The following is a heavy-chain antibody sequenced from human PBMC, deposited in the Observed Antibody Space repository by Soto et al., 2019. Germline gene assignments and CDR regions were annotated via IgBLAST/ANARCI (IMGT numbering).Heavy chain of an antibody. J-gene: IGHJ6*02. CDR2: IFSNDEK. D-gene: IGHD3-10*01. V-gene: IGHV2-26*01. Sequence: GPTLVNTTETLTLTCTVSGFSLSNARMGVSWIRQPPGKALEWLAHIFSNDEKSYSTSLKSRLTISKDTSKSQVVLTMTNMDPVDTATYYCARMTTMVRGDYYGMDVWGQGTTVTVSS. CDR1: GFSLSNARMG. CDR3: ARMTTMVRGDYYGMDV.